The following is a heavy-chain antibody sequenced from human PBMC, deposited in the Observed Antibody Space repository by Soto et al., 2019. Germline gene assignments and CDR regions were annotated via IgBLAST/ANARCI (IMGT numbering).Heavy chain of an antibody. V-gene: IGHV4-31*03. Sequence: QVQLQESGPGLVKPSQTLSLTCTVSGGSISSGGYYWSWIRHHPGKGLEWIGYIYYSGSTYYNPSLKSRVTISVDTSKSQFSLKLSSVTAADTAVYYCARSSTSANYFDYWGQGTLVTVSS. D-gene: IGHD2-2*01. J-gene: IGHJ4*02. CDR1: GGSISSGGYY. CDR2: IYYSGST. CDR3: ARSSTSANYFDY.